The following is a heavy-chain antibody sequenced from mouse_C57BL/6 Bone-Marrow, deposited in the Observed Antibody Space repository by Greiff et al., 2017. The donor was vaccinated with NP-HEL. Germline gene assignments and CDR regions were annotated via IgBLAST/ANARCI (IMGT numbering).Heavy chain of an antibody. J-gene: IGHJ2*01. V-gene: IGHV5-6*02. Sequence: DVMLVESGGDLVKPGGSLKLSCAASGFTFSSYGMSWVRQTPDKRLEWVATISSGGSFTYYPDSVKGRFTISRDNAKNTLYLQMSSLKSEDTAMYYCARLGIFQGYWGQGTTLTVSS. D-gene: IGHD3-2*02. CDR2: ISSGGSFT. CDR3: ARLGIFQGY. CDR1: GFTFSSYG.